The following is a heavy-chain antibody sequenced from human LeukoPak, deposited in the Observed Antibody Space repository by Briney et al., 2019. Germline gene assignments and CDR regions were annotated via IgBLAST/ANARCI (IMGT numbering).Heavy chain of an antibody. CDR3: AREGDYGGNGDDAFDI. Sequence: SVKVSCKASGFTYISSAVQWVRQARGQRLEWIGWIVVGGGNTDYAQKFQERVTLTRDMSTSTAYMELSSLRSEDTAVYYCAREGDYGGNGDDAFDIWGQGTMVTVSS. CDR2: IVVGGGNT. J-gene: IGHJ3*02. D-gene: IGHD4-23*01. V-gene: IGHV1-58*01. CDR1: GFTYISSA.